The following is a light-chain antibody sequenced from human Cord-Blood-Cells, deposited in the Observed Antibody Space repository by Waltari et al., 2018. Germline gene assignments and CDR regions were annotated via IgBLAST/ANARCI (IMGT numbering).Light chain of an antibody. CDR3: CSYAGSSTFRV. V-gene: IGLV2-23*03. Sequence: TQPASVSGSPGQSITISCTGTSSDVGSYNLVSWYQQHPGKAPKLMIYEGSKRPSGVSNRFSGSKSGNTASLTISGLQAEDEADYYCCSYAGSSTFRVFGGGTKLTVL. CDR1: SSDVGSYNL. CDR2: EGS. J-gene: IGLJ3*02.